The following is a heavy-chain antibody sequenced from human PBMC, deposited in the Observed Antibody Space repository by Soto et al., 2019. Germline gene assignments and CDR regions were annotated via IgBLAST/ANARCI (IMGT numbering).Heavy chain of an antibody. CDR3: AREEYYYCTGAFFDY. J-gene: IGHJ4*02. CDR2: IIPILGIA. V-gene: IGHV1-69*08. Sequence: QVQLVQSGAEVKKPGSSVKVSCKASGGTFSSYTISWVRQAPGQGLEWMGRIIPILGIANYAQKFQGRVTITAYQPASTAYVEVSSLRSEDTAVYYCAREEYYYCTGAFFDYWGQGTLVTVSS. CDR1: GGTFSSYT. D-gene: IGHD3-10*01.